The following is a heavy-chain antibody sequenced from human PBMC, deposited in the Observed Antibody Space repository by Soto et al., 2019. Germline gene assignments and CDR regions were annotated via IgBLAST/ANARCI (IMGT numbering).Heavy chain of an antibody. D-gene: IGHD3-3*01. CDR2: INIDGSST. CDR1: GFTFSSYW. V-gene: IGHV3-74*01. J-gene: IGHJ4*02. CDR3: ARVDFWSGYYG. Sequence: QPGGSLRLSCAASGFTFSSYWMHWVRQAPGKGLVWVSRINIDGSSTSYADSVKGRFTISRDNAKNTLYLQMNSLRAEDTAVYYCARVDFWSGYYGWGQGTLVTVSS.